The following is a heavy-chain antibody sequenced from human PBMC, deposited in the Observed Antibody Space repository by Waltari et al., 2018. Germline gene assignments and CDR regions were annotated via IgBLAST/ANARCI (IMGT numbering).Heavy chain of an antibody. CDR3: ATYIGASVGTAAFDV. V-gene: IGHV4-39*01. CDR2: VSYSGAT. J-gene: IGHJ3*01. CDR1: GVSLTSNRHY. Sequence: QLQLQESGPRLVKPSETLSLPCTVSGVSLTSNRHYWAWIRQSPGQGLEWIGTVSYSGATYISPSLKSRVSVSRDTSKNQLSLILGSVTAADMAVYYCATYIGASVGTAAFDVWGQGTMVTVSS. D-gene: IGHD5-12*01.